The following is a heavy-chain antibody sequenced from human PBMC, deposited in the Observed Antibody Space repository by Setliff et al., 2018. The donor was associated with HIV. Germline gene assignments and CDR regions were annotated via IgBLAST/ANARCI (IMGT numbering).Heavy chain of an antibody. CDR1: GVSISNYY. CDR2: IYYNEKT. J-gene: IGHJ5*02. V-gene: IGHV4-59*05. D-gene: IGHD3-22*01. CDR3: ASRVYYYDSNNFLREEGFDP. Sequence: PSETLSLTCTVSGVSISNYYWSWIRQPPGKGLEYIGSIYYNEKTYYNPSLKSRVTISIDTSKNQFSLNLTSVTAADTAVYYCASRVYYYDSNNFLREEGFDPWGQGTLVTVSS.